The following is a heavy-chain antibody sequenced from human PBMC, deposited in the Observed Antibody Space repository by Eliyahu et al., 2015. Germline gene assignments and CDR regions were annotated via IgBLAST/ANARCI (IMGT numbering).Heavy chain of an antibody. J-gene: IGHJ6*02. Sequence: EVQLVESGGGLVQPGRSLRLSCTASGFXFDDXGXPGGRQXPGKGLGXVXGXSWNSGRIGYADSVKGRFTISRDNAKNSLYLQMNSLRAEDTALYYCAKDGVGYCSGGSCSGYGMDVWGQGTTVTVSS. CDR1: GFXFDDXG. CDR2: XSWNSGRI. D-gene: IGHD2-15*01. V-gene: IGHV3-9*01. CDR3: AKDGVGYCSGGSCSGYGMDV.